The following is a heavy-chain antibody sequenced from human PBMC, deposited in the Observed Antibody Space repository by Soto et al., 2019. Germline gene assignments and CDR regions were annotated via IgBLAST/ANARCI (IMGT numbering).Heavy chain of an antibody. J-gene: IGHJ4*01. Sequence: GGSLRLSCAASGFNFSGSAMHWVRQASGKGLEWVGRIRSKADNYATAYAASVKGRFTISRDDSKNTAFLQMNSLKTEDTAGYYCSSWTSGQTNDYWGQGTLVTVS. CDR2: IRSKADNYAT. CDR3: SSWTSGQTNDY. V-gene: IGHV3-73*01. CDR1: GFNFSGSA. D-gene: IGHD3-10*01.